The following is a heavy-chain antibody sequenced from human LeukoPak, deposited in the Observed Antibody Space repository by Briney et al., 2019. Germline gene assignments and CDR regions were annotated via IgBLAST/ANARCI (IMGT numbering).Heavy chain of an antibody. CDR2: NSRSVTYT. CDR1: GFTFSTYS. Sequence: PGGSLRLSCADSGFTFSTYSMDWVRQAPGKGLEWVSSNSRSVTYTYYADSVRGRFTISRDNAKNSLYLQMNSLRAEDTAVYYCARGRSGGDYYYMDVWGKGTTVTV. J-gene: IGHJ6*03. V-gene: IGHV3-21*01. CDR3: ARGRSGGDYYYMDV. D-gene: IGHD3-10*01.